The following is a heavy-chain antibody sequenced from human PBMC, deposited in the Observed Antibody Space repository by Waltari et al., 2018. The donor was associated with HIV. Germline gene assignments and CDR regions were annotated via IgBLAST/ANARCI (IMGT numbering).Heavy chain of an antibody. J-gene: IGHJ5*02. CDR3: ARGHYYDSSGYYPRWFDP. CDR2: IYTSGST. V-gene: IGHV4-61*02. CDR1: GGSISSGSSF. Sequence: QVQPQESGPGLVKPSQNLPLTCTVSGGSISSGSSFWSRIRQPAGKGLERIGRIYTSGSTNSNPSLKSLVTISVDTSKNQFSLKLSSVTAADTAVYYCARGHYYDSSGYYPRWFDPWGQGTLVTVSS. D-gene: IGHD3-22*01.